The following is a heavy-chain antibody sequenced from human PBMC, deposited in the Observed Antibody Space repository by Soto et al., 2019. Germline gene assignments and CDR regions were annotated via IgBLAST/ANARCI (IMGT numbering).Heavy chain of an antibody. CDR2: IYNSGTT. J-gene: IGHJ4*02. V-gene: IGHV4-31*02. Sequence: QVQLQESGPGLVRPSQTLSLTCTVSGDSIRSGTYSWTWIRQHPGKGLAWIGVIYNSGTTYYNPSLKSRVNISSDTSKNQFALKMSSVTAADTAIYYCARDSSWRGYCDLWGQGTLVTVSS. CDR3: ARDSSWRGYCDL. CDR1: GDSIRSGTYS. D-gene: IGHD3-3*01.